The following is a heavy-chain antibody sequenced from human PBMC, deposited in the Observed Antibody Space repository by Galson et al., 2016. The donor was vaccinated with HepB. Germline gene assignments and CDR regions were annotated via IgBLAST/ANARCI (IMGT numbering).Heavy chain of an antibody. D-gene: IGHD2-15*01. CDR1: GYTFTTYW. V-gene: IGHV5-51*01. J-gene: IGHJ4*02. CDR3: ARPTKKKYCNGVDCFDY. Sequence: QSGAEVKKPGESLKISCKGSGYTFTTYWIGWVRQMPGKGLEWMGIIYPGDSDTRYSPSFQGQVTISADKSISTAYLQWRSLRASDTAMYYFARPTKKKYCNGVDCFDYWGQGTLVTVSS. CDR2: IYPGDSDT.